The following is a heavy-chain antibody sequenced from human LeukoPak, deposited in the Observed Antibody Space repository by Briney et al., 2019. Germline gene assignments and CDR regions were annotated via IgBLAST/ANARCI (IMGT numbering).Heavy chain of an antibody. J-gene: IGHJ6*02. CDR2: ISSSSSTI. V-gene: IGHV3-48*02. CDR1: RFTFSSYE. CDR3: ARVQPPPTVVTPRYYYYGMDV. D-gene: IGHD4-23*01. Sequence: GGSLRLSCAASRFTFSSYEMNWVRQAPGKGLEWVSYISSSSSTIYYADSVKGRFTISRDNAKNSLYLQMNSLRDEDTAVYYCARVQPPPTVVTPRYYYYGMDVWGQGTTVTVSS.